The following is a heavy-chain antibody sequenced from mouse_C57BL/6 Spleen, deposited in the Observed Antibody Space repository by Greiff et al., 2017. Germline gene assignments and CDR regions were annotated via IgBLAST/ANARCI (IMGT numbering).Heavy chain of an antibody. CDR3: TRHYYDYDGGY. D-gene: IGHD2-4*01. Sequence: VQLQQSGAELVRPGASVTLSCKASGYTFTDYEMHWVKQTPVHGLEWIGAIDPETGGTAYNQKFKGKAILTADKSSSTAYMELRSLTSEDSAVYYCTRHYYDYDGGYWGQGTTLTVSS. V-gene: IGHV1-15*01. CDR2: IDPETGGT. CDR1: GYTFTDYE. J-gene: IGHJ2*01.